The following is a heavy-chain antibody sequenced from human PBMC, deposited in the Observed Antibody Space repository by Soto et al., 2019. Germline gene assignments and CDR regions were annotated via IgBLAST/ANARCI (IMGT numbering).Heavy chain of an antibody. CDR3: ARERTGTTSMDV. V-gene: IGHV1-8*01. CDR1: GYTFTSYD. J-gene: IGHJ6*02. CDR2: MNPNSGNT. Sequence: QVQLVQSGAEVKKPGASVKVSCKASGYTFTSYDINWVRQATGQGLEWMGWMNPNSGNTGYAQKFQGRVNMTSNTSISTAYMELSSLRAEDTAVYYWARERTGTTSMDVWGQGTTVTVSS. D-gene: IGHD1-1*01.